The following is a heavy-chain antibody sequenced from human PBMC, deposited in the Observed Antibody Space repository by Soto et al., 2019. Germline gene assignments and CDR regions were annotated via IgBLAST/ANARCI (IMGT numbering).Heavy chain of an antibody. V-gene: IGHV2-5*01. CDR3: AHMPRSSGYYGYYFDY. J-gene: IGHJ4*02. Sequence: QITLKESGPTLVKPTQTLTLTCTFSGFSLSTSGVGVGWIRQPPGKALEWLALIYWNDDKRYSPSLKSRLTITKDTPKNQVVLTMTNMDPVDTATYYCAHMPRSSGYYGYYFDYWGQGTLVTVSS. D-gene: IGHD3-22*01. CDR2: IYWNDDK. CDR1: GFSLSTSGVG.